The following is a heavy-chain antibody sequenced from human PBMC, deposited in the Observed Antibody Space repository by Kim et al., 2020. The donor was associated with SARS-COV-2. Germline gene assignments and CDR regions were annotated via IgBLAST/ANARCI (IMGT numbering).Heavy chain of an antibody. J-gene: IGHJ6*02. CDR2: IYHSGST. Sequence: SETLSLTCAVSGGSISSSNWWSWVRQPPGKGLEWIGEIYHSGSTNYNPSLKSRVTISVDKSKNQFSLKLSSVTAADTAVYYCARVRSGATMVRGVIGYYGMDVWGQRTTVTVSS. CDR3: ARVRSGATMVRGVIGYYGMDV. CDR1: GGSISSSNW. V-gene: IGHV4-4*02. D-gene: IGHD3-10*01.